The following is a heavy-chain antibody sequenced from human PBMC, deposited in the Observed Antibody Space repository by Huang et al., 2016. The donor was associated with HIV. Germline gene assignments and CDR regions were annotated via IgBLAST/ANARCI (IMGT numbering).Heavy chain of an antibody. J-gene: IGHJ4*02. CDR1: GFTFLDFA. Sequence: EVQLLESGGGLVQPGGSLRLSCAASGFTFLDFAMSWVRQAPGKGLEWVSAIRGSGHSTYYADSVKGRFTISRDNSKNTLYLQMNKLRVEDTAVYFCAKDPSSPYGDSYFEQWGQGTLVTVSP. D-gene: IGHD4-17*01. CDR2: IRGSGHST. CDR3: AKDPSSPYGDSYFEQ. V-gene: IGHV3-23*01.